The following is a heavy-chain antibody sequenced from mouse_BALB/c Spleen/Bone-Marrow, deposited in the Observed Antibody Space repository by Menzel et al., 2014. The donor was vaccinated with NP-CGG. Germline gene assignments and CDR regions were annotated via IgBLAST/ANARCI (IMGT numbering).Heavy chain of an antibody. CDR1: GFTFTDSY. CDR3: ARFPMDY. J-gene: IGHJ4*01. Sequence: EVKLVESGGGLVQPGGSLRPSCTTSGFTFTDSYMSWARQPPGKALEWLGFIRNKAYDYTTEYSASVKGRFTISRDSSQSILYLQMNTLRPEDSATYYCARFPMDYWGQGTSVTVSS. V-gene: IGHV7-3*02. CDR2: IRNKAYDYTT.